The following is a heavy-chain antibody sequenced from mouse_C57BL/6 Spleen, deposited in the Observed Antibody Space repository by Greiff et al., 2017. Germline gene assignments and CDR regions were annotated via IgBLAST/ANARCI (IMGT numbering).Heavy chain of an antibody. CDR3: ARGDYDYDHWYFDV. Sequence: DVKLVESGGGLVKPGGSLKLSCAASGFTFSDYGMHWVRQAPEKGLEWVAYISSGSSTIYYADTVKGRFTISRDNAKNTLFLQMTSLRSEDTAMYYCARGDYDYDHWYFDVWGTGTTVTVSS. CDR1: GFTFSDYG. V-gene: IGHV5-17*01. D-gene: IGHD2-4*01. J-gene: IGHJ1*03. CDR2: ISSGSSTI.